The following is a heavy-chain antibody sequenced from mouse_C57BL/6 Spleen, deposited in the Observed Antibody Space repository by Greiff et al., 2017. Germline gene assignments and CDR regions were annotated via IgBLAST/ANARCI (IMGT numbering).Heavy chain of an antibody. CDR1: GFTFSDYY. D-gene: IGHD4-1*01. CDR3: ARDSNWDYFDY. Sequence: DVMLVESEGGLVQPGSSMKLSCTASGFTFSDYYMAWVRQVPEKGLEWVANINYDGSSTYYLDSLKSRFIISRDKAKNILYLQMSSLKSEDTATYYCARDSNWDYFDYWGQGTTLTVSS. CDR2: INYDGSST. V-gene: IGHV5-16*01. J-gene: IGHJ2*01.